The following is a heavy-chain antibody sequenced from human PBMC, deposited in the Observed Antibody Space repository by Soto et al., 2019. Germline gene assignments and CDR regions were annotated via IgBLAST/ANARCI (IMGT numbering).Heavy chain of an antibody. D-gene: IGHD3-3*01. CDR3: ARDPDFWSGSLDY. CDR2: INPYNGNR. J-gene: IGHJ4*02. Sequence: QVLLVQSGGEVREPGASVKVSCRASAYTFTSYGISWVRRAPGQGLEWMGWINPYNGNRNYAQKFQGRITMTKDTSTSTAYMALRNVRSDDTALYYCARDPDFWSGSLDYWGQGTLLTVSS. CDR1: AYTFTSYG. V-gene: IGHV1-18*01.